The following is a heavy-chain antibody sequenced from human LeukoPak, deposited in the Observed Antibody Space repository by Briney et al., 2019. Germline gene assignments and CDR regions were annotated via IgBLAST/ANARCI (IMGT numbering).Heavy chain of an antibody. CDR3: ARDVGGGGLAFDI. CDR2: IYSGGGT. D-gene: IGHD3-16*01. J-gene: IGHJ3*02. Sequence: GGSLRLSCAASGFNVRSSYMTWVRQAPGKGLEWVSVIYSGGGTYYADSVKGRFTISRDNSKNTLYLQMNSLGAEDTAVYYCARDVGGGGLAFDIWGQGTMVTVSS. V-gene: IGHV3-53*01. CDR1: GFNVRSSY.